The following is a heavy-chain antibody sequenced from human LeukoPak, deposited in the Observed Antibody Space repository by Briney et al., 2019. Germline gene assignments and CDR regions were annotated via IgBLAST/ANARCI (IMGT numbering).Heavy chain of an antibody. Sequence: GRSLRLSCAASKFTFSNFAMHWVRQAPGRGPEWVALISYDGSDKFYADSVKGRFTLSRDNSQNTVYLQMDGLRAEDTAVYYCARDYYYGSGTPPGDTFDIWGQGTMVTVSS. D-gene: IGHD3-10*01. V-gene: IGHV3-30*17. J-gene: IGHJ3*02. CDR1: KFTFSNFA. CDR2: ISYDGSDK. CDR3: ARDYYYGSGTPPGDTFDI.